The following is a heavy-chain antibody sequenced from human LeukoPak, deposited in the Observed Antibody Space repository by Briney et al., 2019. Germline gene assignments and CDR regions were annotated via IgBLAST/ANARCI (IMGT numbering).Heavy chain of an antibody. Sequence: PGGSLRLSCAASGFTVSSNYMSWVRQAPGKGLEWVSVIYSGGSTYCADSVKGRFTISRDNSKNTLYLQMNSLRAEDTAVYYCARVGPITMVRGVTLTDYWGQGTLVTVSS. CDR1: GFTVSSNY. D-gene: IGHD3-10*01. V-gene: IGHV3-53*01. CDR3: ARVGPITMVRGVTLTDY. J-gene: IGHJ4*02. CDR2: IYSGGST.